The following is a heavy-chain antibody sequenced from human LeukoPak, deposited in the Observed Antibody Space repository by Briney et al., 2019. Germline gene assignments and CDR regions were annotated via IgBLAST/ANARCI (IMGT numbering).Heavy chain of an antibody. CDR1: GFTFDDYA. CDR3: AKEDIVVVPAAIRRRGMDV. Sequence: PGGSLRLSCAASGFTFDDYAMHWVRQASGKGLEWVSGISWNSGSIGYADSVKGRFTISRDNAKNSLYLQMNSLRAEDTALYYCAKEDIVVVPAAIRRRGMDVWGQGTTVTVSS. V-gene: IGHV3-9*01. J-gene: IGHJ6*02. D-gene: IGHD2-2*02. CDR2: ISWNSGSI.